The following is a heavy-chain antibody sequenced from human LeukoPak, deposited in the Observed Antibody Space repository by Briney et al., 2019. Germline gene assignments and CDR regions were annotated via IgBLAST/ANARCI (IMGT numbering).Heavy chain of an antibody. D-gene: IGHD2-2*02. CDR3: ARSVVPAAIRNYYYGMDV. CDR1: GGTFSSYA. Sequence: SVKVSCKASGGTFSSYAISWVRQAPGQGLEWMGGIIPIFGTANYAQKFQGRVTITADESTSTAYMELSSLRSEDTAVYYCARSVVPAAIRNYYYGMDVWGQGTTVTVSS. J-gene: IGHJ6*02. CDR2: IIPIFGTA. V-gene: IGHV1-69*13.